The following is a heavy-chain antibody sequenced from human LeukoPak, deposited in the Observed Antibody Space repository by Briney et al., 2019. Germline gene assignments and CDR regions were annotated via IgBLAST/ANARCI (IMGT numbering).Heavy chain of an antibody. D-gene: IGHD3-10*01. V-gene: IGHV3-23*01. CDR1: GFTFSSYA. CDR2: ISGSGGST. Sequence: GGSLRLSCAASGFTFSSYAMSWVRQAPGKGLEWVSAISGSGGSTYYADTVKGRFTISRDNSKNTLYLQMNSLRAEDTAVYYCAKVAYYGSGSYDMDAWGQGTTVTVSS. CDR3: AKVAYYGSGSYDMDA. J-gene: IGHJ6*02.